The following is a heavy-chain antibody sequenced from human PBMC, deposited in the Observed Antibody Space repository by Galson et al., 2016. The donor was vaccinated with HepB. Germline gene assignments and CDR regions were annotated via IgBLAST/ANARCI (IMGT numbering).Heavy chain of an antibody. D-gene: IGHD4-11*01. V-gene: IGHV4-39*07. CDR1: GGFINSISFY. Sequence: SETLSLTCNVSGGFINSISFYWGWIRQPPGKGLEWIGSVYHTGTAHYNPPLKRRVTIPVDTSKNQFSLRLSSVTAADTVVYYCARDYSKGGYYFGIDVWGQGTTVFVSS. J-gene: IGHJ6*02. CDR2: VYHTGTA. CDR3: ARDYSKGGYYFGIDV.